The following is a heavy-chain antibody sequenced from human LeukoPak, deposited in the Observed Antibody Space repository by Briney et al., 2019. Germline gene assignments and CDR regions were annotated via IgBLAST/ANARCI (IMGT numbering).Heavy chain of an antibody. CDR1: GDSISSGGYY. CDR2: INHSGST. J-gene: IGHJ4*02. CDR3: ARVAIVSWRNPQLIDY. Sequence: PSETLSLTCTVSGDSISSGGYYWSWIRQPPGKGLEWIGEINHSGSTNYNPSLKSRVTISVDTSKNQFSLKLSSVTAADTAVYYCARVAIVSWRNPQLIDYWGQGTLVTVSS. V-gene: IGHV4-39*07. D-gene: IGHD3-22*01.